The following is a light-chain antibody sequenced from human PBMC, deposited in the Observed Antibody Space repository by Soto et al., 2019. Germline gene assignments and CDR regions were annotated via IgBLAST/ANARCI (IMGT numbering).Light chain of an antibody. J-gene: IGLJ2*01. CDR3: SSYTSTVTLVV. Sequence: QSALTQPASVSASPGQSITISCTGTSSDIGDYNYVSWYQQRPGEAPKLILYEVENRPSGISDRFSGSKSGNTASLTISGLRTEDEADYYCSSYTSTVTLVVFGGGTKLTLL. V-gene: IGLV2-14*03. CDR2: EVE. CDR1: SSDIGDYNY.